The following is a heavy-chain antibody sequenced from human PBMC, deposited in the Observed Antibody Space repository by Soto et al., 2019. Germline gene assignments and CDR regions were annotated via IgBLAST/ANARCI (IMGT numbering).Heavy chain of an antibody. J-gene: IGHJ4*02. Sequence: AGGSLRLSCAASGVDFSTYSLHWVRQAPGKGLEWVSVISGRRTYMYYGDSVKGRFTTSRDNTKNTLFLQMNSLRVEDTAVYYCARASGGSPDYWGQGTLVTVSS. CDR3: ARASGGSPDY. CDR2: ISGRRTYM. CDR1: GVDFSTYS. D-gene: IGHD1-26*01. V-gene: IGHV3-21*01.